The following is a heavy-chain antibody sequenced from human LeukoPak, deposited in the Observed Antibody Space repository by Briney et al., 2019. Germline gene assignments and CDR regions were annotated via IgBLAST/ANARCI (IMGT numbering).Heavy chain of an antibody. CDR1: GYSISSGYY. J-gene: IGHJ3*02. CDR2: IYHSGST. D-gene: IGHD5-12*01. V-gene: IGHV4-38-2*02. Sequence: SETLSLTRTVSGYSISSGYYWGWIRQPPGKGLEWIGSIYHSGSTYYSPSPKSRVTIAVETSKNQFSLKLSSVTAADKAVYYCARSCRILDIVATIRARLGGNGFDIWGQGTMVTVSS. CDR3: ARSCRILDIVATIRARLGGNGFDI.